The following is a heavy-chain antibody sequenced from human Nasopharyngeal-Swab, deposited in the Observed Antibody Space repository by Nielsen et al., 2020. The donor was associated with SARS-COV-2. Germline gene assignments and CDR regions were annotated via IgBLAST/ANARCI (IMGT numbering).Heavy chain of an antibody. J-gene: IGHJ4*02. D-gene: IGHD1-26*01. CDR3: ARDSGSFNGRVDY. CDR2: IWYDGSNE. Sequence: GESLKISCAASGFTFSNFGMNWVRQAPGKGLEWVAVIWYDGSNEYYADSVKGRFTISRDNSKNTLYLQMSSLRAEDTAVYYCARDSGSFNGRVDYWGQGTLVTVSS. CDR1: GFTFSNFG. V-gene: IGHV3-33*01.